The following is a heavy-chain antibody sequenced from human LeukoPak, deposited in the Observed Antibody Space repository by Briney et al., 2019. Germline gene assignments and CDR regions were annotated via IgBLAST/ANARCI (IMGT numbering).Heavy chain of an antibody. CDR1: GGSMNSHY. V-gene: IGHV4-59*08. J-gene: IGHJ5*02. D-gene: IGHD3-22*01. CDR3: ARPYYYDSRIDP. Sequence: PSETLSLTCTVSGGSMNSHYWSWIRQPPGKGLQWIGYMLDTVTTKDNPSLKSRFTLSADTSKNQFSLKLTSVTAADTAVYYCARPYYYDSRIDPWGQGTLVTVSS. CDR2: MLDTVTT.